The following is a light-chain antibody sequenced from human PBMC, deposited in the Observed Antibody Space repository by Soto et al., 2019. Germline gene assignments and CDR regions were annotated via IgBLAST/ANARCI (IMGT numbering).Light chain of an antibody. J-gene: IGKJ1*01. CDR2: EAS. CDR1: QSLSNNF. CDR3: QQYGISPRA. Sequence: EIVLTQSPGTLALSPGERATLSCRASQSLSNNFLAWHQQKPGQAPRLLIYEASKRATGTPDRFSGSGSGTDFTLSTSKLEPEYFAVYYCQQYGISPRAFGQGTKVEIK. V-gene: IGKV3-20*01.